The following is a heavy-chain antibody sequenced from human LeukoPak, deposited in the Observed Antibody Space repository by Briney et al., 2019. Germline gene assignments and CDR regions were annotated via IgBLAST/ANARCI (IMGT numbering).Heavy chain of an antibody. CDR3: AKAGGTNPPYDN. Sequence: SETLSLTCTVSGGSISSYYWSWIRQPPGKGLEWIGYIYYSGSTNYNPSLKSRVTISVDTSKNQFSLKLSSVTAADTAVYYCAKAGGTNPPYDNWGQGTLVTVSS. V-gene: IGHV4-59*08. D-gene: IGHD3-22*01. CDR2: IYYSGST. CDR1: GGSISSYY. J-gene: IGHJ4*02.